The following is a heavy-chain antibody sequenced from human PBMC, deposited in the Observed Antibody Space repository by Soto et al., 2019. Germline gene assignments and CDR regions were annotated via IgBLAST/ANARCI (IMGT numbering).Heavy chain of an antibody. CDR2: INAGNGNT. CDR1: GYTYISYS. Sequence: ASVKVSSKASGYTYISYSMHWVRQAPGQRLEWMGWINAGNGNTKYSQKLQGRVTFTTDTSTSTAYMELSSLRSDDTAVYYCARDQGITTFGVYSMYYYGMDVWGQGTTVTVSS. J-gene: IGHJ6*02. CDR3: ARDQGITTFGVYSMYYYGMDV. V-gene: IGHV1-3*01. D-gene: IGHD3-3*01.